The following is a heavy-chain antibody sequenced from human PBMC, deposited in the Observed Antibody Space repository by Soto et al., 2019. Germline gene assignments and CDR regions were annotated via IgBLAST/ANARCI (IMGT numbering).Heavy chain of an antibody. CDR2: IXXXXSX. CDR3: ARGTYYYEN. V-gene: IGHV4-59*01. Sequence: AETPSLTCTVSGGSISSYYWRWIRQPPGKGXGWXXYIXXXXSXXXNPSPKSRVTISVDTSKNHSSLKLTSVTAADTAVYYCARGTYYYENWGQGSLVTATS. J-gene: IGHJ4*02. D-gene: IGHD1-1*01. CDR1: GGSISSYY.